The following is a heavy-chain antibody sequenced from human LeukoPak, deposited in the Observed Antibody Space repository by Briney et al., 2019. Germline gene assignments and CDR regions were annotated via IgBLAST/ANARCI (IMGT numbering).Heavy chain of an antibody. CDR1: GFTFSSYE. J-gene: IGHJ4*02. CDR3: ARRFDL. CDR2: ISHSGTTI. V-gene: IGHV3-48*03. Sequence: GGSLRLSCAASGFTFSSYEMNWVRQAPGKGLEWVSYISHSGTTIYYADSVKGRFTISRDNAKNSLYLQMNSLRAEDTAFYYCARRFDLWGQGSLVTVSS.